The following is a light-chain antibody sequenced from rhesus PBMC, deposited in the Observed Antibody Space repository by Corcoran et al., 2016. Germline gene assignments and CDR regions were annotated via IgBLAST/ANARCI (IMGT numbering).Light chain of an antibody. CDR1: QSISSW. J-gene: IGKJ1*01. CDR2: KAS. Sequence: DIQMTQSPSSLSASVGDTVTITCRASQSISSWLAWYQQKPGKAPKLLIYKASTLQSGVPSRFSGSGSVTDFTLTISSLQSEDFATYYCQQFSSSPRTFGQGTKVEIK. V-gene: IGKV1-22*01. CDR3: QQFSSSPRT.